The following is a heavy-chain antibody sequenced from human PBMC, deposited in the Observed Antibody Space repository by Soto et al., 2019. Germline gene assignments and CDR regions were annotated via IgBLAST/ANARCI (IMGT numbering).Heavy chain of an antibody. CDR2: IYHSGST. J-gene: IGHJ4*02. V-gene: IGHV4-4*02. CDR1: CGSISSSNW. Sequence: SETLSLTCAVSCGSISSSNWWSWVRHPPGKGLEWIGEIYHSGSTNYNPSLKSRVTISVDKSKNQFSLKLSSVTAADTAVYYCATYGASGMATTTFDYWGQGTLVTVSS. CDR3: ATYGASGMATTTFDY. D-gene: IGHD1-26*01.